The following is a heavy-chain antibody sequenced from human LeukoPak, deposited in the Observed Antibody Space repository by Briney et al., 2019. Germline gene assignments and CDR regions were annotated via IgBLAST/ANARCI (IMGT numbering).Heavy chain of an antibody. CDR1: GYTFTNYW. V-gene: IGHV5-51*01. CDR3: TRLNRIGYSGYGSADY. Sequence: GESLKTSCKGSGYTFTNYWIGWVRQMPGKGLEWMGIIFPGDYDTRYSLSFQGQVTMSVDKSINTAYLQWSSLKASDTAVFYCTRLNRIGYSGYGSADYWGQGTLVSVSS. D-gene: IGHD5-12*01. J-gene: IGHJ4*02. CDR2: IFPGDYDT.